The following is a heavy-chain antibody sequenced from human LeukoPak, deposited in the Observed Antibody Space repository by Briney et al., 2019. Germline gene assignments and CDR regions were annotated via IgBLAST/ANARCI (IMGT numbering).Heavy chain of an antibody. CDR2: IIPIFGTA. V-gene: IGHV1-69*05. CDR1: GGTFSSYA. J-gene: IGHJ4*02. D-gene: IGHD6-13*01. Sequence: SVRVSCKASGGTFSSYAISWVRQAPGQGLEWMGGIIPIFGTANYAQKFQGRVTITTDESTSTAYMELSSLRSEDTAVYYCASTGCSSWYCGNFDYWGQGTLVTVSS. CDR3: ASTGCSSWYCGNFDY.